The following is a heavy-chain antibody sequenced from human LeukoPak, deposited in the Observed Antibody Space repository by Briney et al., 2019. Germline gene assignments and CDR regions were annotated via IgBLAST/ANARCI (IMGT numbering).Heavy chain of an antibody. CDR3: ARADCSTTSCLDAFDI. CDR1: GYTFTSYG. CDR2: INPNSGGT. D-gene: IGHD2-2*01. J-gene: IGHJ3*02. Sequence: GASVKVSCKASGYTFTSYGISWVRQAPGQGLEWMGRINPNSGGTNYAQKFQGRVTMTRDTSISTAYMELNRLRSDDTAVYYCARADCSTTSCLDAFDIWGRGTMVTVSS. V-gene: IGHV1-2*06.